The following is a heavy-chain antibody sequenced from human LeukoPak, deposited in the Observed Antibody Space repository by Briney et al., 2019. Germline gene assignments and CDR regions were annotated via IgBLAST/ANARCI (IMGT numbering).Heavy chain of an antibody. CDR3: ARGIGGLYFYYYYYMDV. D-gene: IGHD3-16*01. J-gene: IGHJ6*03. V-gene: IGHV1-18*01. CDR1: GYTFTSYG. CDR2: ISAYNGNT. Sequence: ASVKVSCKASGYTFTSYGISWVRQAPGQGLEWMGWISAYNGNTNYAQKFQGRVTMTRDTSISTAYMELSRLRSDDTAVYYCARGIGGLYFYYYYYMDVWGKGTTVTVSS.